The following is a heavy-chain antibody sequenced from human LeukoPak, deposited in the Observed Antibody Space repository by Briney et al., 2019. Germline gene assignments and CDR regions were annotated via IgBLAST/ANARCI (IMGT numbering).Heavy chain of an antibody. CDR1: GFTFSSYS. D-gene: IGHD2-15*01. V-gene: IGHV3-21*01. J-gene: IGHJ4*02. Sequence: GGSLRLSCAASGFTFSSYSMNWVRQSPGKGLEWVSSISSSSGYIYYADSVKGRFTISRDNAKNSLYLQMNSLRAEDTAVYYCARELISSTSLDYRGQGTLVTVSS. CDR2: ISSSSGYI. CDR3: ARELISSTSLDY.